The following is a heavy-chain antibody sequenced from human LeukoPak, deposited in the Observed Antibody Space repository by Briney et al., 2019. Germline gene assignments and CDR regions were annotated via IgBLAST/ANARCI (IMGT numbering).Heavy chain of an antibody. Sequence: GESLKISCKGSGNSFTSYWIGWVRQMPGKGLEWMGIIYPDDSDTKYSPSFQGQVTISADKSISTAYLQWSSLKASDTAMYYCARLAFGTNAVCFSNYYYSMDVWGRGTTVTVSS. D-gene: IGHD2-8*01. CDR1: GNSFTSYW. V-gene: IGHV5-51*01. J-gene: IGHJ6*03. CDR3: ARLAFGTNAVCFSNYYYSMDV. CDR2: IYPDDSDT.